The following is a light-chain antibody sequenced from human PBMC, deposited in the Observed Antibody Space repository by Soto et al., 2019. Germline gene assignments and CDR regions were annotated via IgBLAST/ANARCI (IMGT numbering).Light chain of an antibody. Sequence: QSVLTQPASVSGSPGQSITISCTGTSSDVGGYNYVSWYQQHPGKAPKLLIYDVRSRPSGVSNRFSGSKSGNTASLTISGLQADDEADYYCSSLTSSTTYVFGTGTKVTVL. CDR1: SSDVGGYNY. CDR2: DVR. V-gene: IGLV2-14*03. J-gene: IGLJ1*01. CDR3: SSLTSSTTYV.